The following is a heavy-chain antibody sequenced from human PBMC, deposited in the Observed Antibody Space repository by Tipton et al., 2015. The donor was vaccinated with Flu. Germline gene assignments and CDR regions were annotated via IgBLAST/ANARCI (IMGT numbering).Heavy chain of an antibody. D-gene: IGHD3-10*01. CDR1: GLTFGDFY. J-gene: IGHJ4*02. V-gene: IGHV3-11*01. CDR2: ISSTGSII. CDR3: ARDLGFIDH. Sequence: SLRLSCAVSGLTFGDFYMSWIRQAPGKGLEWLSYISSTGSIIFHAESVKGRFTISRDNARNTLYLQMNSLRVEDTAVYYCARDLGFIDHWGQGTQVTVSS.